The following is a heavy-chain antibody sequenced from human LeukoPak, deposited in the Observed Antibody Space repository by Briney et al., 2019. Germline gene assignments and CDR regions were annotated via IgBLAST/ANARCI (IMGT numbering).Heavy chain of an antibody. CDR1: GFTFSSYA. CDR2: ISDSGGST. Sequence: PEGSLRLSCAASGFTFSSYAMTWVRQAPGKGLEWVSAISDSGGSTYYADSVKGRFTISRDNSKNTLYLQMNSLRAEDTAVYYCATGITGTPIDYWGQGTLVTVSS. V-gene: IGHV3-23*01. J-gene: IGHJ4*02. D-gene: IGHD1-20*01. CDR3: ATGITGTPIDY.